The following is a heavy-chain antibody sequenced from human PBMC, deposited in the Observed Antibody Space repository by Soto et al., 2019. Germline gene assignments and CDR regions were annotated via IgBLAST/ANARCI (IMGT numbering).Heavy chain of an antibody. D-gene: IGHD6-13*01. CDR3: ARHWYGGSSSPSGYYGMDV. Sequence: PSETLSLTCTVSGGSISSSSYYWGWIRQPPGKGLEWIGSIYYSGSTYYNPSLKSRVTISVDTSKNQFSLKLSSVTAADTAVYYCARHWYGGSSSPSGYYGMDVWGQGTTVTVSS. V-gene: IGHV4-39*01. CDR2: IYYSGST. J-gene: IGHJ6*02. CDR1: GGSISSSSYY.